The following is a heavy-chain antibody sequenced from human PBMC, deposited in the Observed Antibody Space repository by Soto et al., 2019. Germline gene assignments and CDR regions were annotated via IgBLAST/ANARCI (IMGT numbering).Heavy chain of an antibody. Sequence: GGSLRLSCAASGFTFSSYAMSWVRQAPGKGLEWVSAISGSGGSTYYADSVKGRFTISRDNSKNTLYLQMNSLRAEDTAVYYCAKLSNYDFWSGYPDYYYYYGMDVWGQGTTVTVSS. V-gene: IGHV3-23*01. CDR3: AKLSNYDFWSGYPDYYYYYGMDV. CDR1: GFTFSSYA. J-gene: IGHJ6*02. D-gene: IGHD3-3*01. CDR2: ISGSGGST.